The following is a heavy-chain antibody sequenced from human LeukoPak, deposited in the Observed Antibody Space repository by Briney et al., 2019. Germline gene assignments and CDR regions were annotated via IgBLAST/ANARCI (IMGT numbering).Heavy chain of an antibody. CDR1: GFTFSSYT. V-gene: IGHV3-21*01. J-gene: IGHJ1*01. Sequence: PGGSLRLSCAASGFTFSSYTMNWVRQAPGKWLEWVSSISSSSSYIYYADSVKGRFTISRDNAKNSLYLQMDSLRAEDTAVYYCARDGKDSMIVVVTAEYFQHWGQGTLVTVSS. D-gene: IGHD3-22*01. CDR3: ARDGKDSMIVVVTAEYFQH. CDR2: ISSSSSYI.